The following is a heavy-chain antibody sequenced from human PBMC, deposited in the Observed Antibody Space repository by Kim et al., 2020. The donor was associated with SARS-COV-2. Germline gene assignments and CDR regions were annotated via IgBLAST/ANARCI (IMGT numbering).Heavy chain of an antibody. V-gene: IGHV3-33*05. CDR1: GFTFSSYG. CDR2: ISYDGCNK. Sequence: GGSLRLSCAASGFTFSSYGMHWVRQAPGKGLEWVAVISYDGCNKYYADSVKGRFTISRDNSKNTLYLQMNSLRAEDTAVYYCARSPREGSSWYFDYWGQGTLVTVSS. CDR3: ARSPREGSSWYFDY. J-gene: IGHJ4*02. D-gene: IGHD6-13*01.